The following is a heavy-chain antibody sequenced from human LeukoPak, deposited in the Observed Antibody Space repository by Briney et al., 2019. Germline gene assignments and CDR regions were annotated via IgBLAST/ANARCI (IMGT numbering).Heavy chain of an antibody. CDR2: INPNSGGT. J-gene: IGHJ5*02. D-gene: IGHD3-22*01. V-gene: IGHV1-2*02. CDR3: AREVGYYDSSRHNWFDP. Sequence: GASVKVSCKASGYTFTGYYMHWVRQAPGQGLEWMGWINPNSGGTNYAQKFQGRVTMTRDTSISTAYMELSRLRSDDTAVYYCAREVGYYDSSRHNWFDPWGQGTLVTVSS. CDR1: GYTFTGYY.